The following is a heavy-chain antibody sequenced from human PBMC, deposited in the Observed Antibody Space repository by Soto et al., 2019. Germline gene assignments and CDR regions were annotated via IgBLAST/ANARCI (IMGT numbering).Heavy chain of an antibody. Sequence: SETLSLTCTVSGGSISSYYWSWIRQPPGKGLEWIGYIYYSGSTNYNPSLKSRVTISVDTSKNQFSLKLSSVTAADTAVYYCARHPGGYYFRYWGQGTLVTVSS. CDR1: GGSISSYY. J-gene: IGHJ4*02. D-gene: IGHD3-10*01. CDR3: ARHPGGYYFRY. V-gene: IGHV4-59*08. CDR2: IYYSGST.